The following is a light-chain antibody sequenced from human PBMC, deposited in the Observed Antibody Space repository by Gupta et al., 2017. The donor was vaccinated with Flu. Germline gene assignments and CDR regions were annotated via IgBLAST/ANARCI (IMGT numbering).Light chain of an antibody. J-gene: IGLJ3*02. CDR1: SSNIGKNF. V-gene: IGLV1-51*02. CDR2: ENS. CDR3: ATWDSSLIAGV. Sequence: QSVLTQPPSVTAAPGQKVTISCSGSSSNIGKNFVSWYQQLPGTALKLLIFENSNRPSGIPDRFSGSKSGTSATLGITGLQTGDEADYYCATWDSSLIAGVFGGGTTLTVL.